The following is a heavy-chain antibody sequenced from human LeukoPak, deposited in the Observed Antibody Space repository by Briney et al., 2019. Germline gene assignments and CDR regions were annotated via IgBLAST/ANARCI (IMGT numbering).Heavy chain of an antibody. D-gene: IGHD6-19*01. J-gene: IGHJ5*02. CDR1: GFIFSSYG. Sequence: PGGSLRLSCAASGFIFSSYGMHWVRQVPGKGLEGVTFIHYGGSNKYYADSVKGRFTISRDNSKNTMYMQMNSLSAEDTAVYYCAKHEGAVAGTFWFDPWGQGTLVTVSA. V-gene: IGHV3-30*02. CDR2: IHYGGSNK. CDR3: AKHEGAVAGTFWFDP.